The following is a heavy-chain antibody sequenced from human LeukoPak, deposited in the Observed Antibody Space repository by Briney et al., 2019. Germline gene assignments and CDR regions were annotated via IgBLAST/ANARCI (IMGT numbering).Heavy chain of an antibody. Sequence: SEPLSLTCAVYGGSFSGYYWSWIRQPPGKGLEWIGEINHSGSTNYNPSLKSRVTISVDTSKNQFSLKLSSVTAADTAVYYCARGIRITIFGVVIDYYFDYWGQGTLVTVSS. CDR3: ARGIRITIFGVVIDYYFDY. CDR1: GGSFSGYY. J-gene: IGHJ4*02. V-gene: IGHV4-34*01. CDR2: INHSGST. D-gene: IGHD3-3*01.